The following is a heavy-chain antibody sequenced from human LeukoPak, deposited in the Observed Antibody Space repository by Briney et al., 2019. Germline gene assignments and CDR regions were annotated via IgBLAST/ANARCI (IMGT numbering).Heavy chain of an antibody. J-gene: IGHJ6*02. Sequence: PSETLSLTCTVSGGSISSSSYYWGWIRQPPGKGLEWIGSIYYSGSTYYNPSLKSRVTISVDTSKNQFSLKLSSVTAADTAVYYCARDPFDHYYGSGSYPYGMDVWGQGTTVTVSS. D-gene: IGHD3-10*01. CDR3: ARDPFDHYYGSGSYPYGMDV. CDR1: GGSISSSSYY. V-gene: IGHV4-39*07. CDR2: IYYSGST.